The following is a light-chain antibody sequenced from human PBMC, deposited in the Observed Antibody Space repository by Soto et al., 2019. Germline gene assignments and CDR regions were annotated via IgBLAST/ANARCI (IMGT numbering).Light chain of an antibody. J-gene: IGLJ2*01. CDR2: SNN. Sequence: QSVLTQPPSASGTPGQRVTISCSGSSSNIGSNTVNWYQQLPGTAPKLVIYSNNQRPSGVPDRFSGSKSGTSASLAINGLQSEDEADYYCVAWDDSLNGYVVFGGGTKATVL. V-gene: IGLV1-44*01. CDR1: SSNIGSNT. CDR3: VAWDDSLNGYVV.